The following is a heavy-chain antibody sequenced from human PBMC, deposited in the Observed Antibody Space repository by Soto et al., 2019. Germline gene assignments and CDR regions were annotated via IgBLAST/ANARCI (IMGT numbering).Heavy chain of an antibody. CDR1: GDSISSYY. CDR2: LYYGRSA. Sequence: QVPLQESGPGLVKPSETLSLTCAVSGDSISSYYCMWIRQPPGKGLESIGYLYYGRSANYNPSLRSRVTLSVDTATNQCSLTLSSMTAADTAVYYCALRSMAVVPEYWGQGTLVTVSS. J-gene: IGHJ4*02. D-gene: IGHD3-22*01. CDR3: ALRSMAVVPEY. V-gene: IGHV4-59*01.